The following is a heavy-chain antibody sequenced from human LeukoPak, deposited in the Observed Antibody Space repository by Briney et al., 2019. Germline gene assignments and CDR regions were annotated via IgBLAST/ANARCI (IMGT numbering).Heavy chain of an antibody. V-gene: IGHV1-2*02. CDR1: GYTFNAYY. CDR2: INPNSGGT. J-gene: IGHJ3*02. Sequence: GASVKVSCKTSGYTFNAYYMHWVRQAPGQGLEWMGWINPNSGGTKYEQKFQGRVTMTRDTSINTAYMELSRLRSDDTAIYYCARGGKLMISMVRGVLASRDGLDIWGRGTMLTVSS. D-gene: IGHD3-10*01. CDR3: ARGGKLMISMVRGVLASRDGLDI.